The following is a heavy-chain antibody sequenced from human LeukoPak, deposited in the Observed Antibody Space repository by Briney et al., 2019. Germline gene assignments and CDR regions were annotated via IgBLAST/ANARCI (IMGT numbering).Heavy chain of an antibody. V-gene: IGHV3-21*01. J-gene: IGHJ4*02. CDR2: ISSSSSYI. CDR3: ARVRGCYDSSGYYRIDY. D-gene: IGHD3-22*01. CDR1: GFTFSSYS. Sequence: KPGGSLRLSCAASGFTFSSYSMNWVRQAPGKGLEWVSSISSSSSYIYYADSVKGRFTISRDNAKNSLYLQMNSLRAEDTAVYYCARVRGCYDSSGYYRIDYWGQGTLVTVSS.